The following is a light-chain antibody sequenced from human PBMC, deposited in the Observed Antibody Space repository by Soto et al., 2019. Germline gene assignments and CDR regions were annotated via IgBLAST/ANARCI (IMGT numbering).Light chain of an antibody. CDR1: QSVSSN. CDR3: QQYGSSGT. J-gene: IGKJ1*01. CDR2: GAS. Sequence: EIVMTQSPVTLSVSPGERATLSCRASQSVSSNVAWYQQKPGQAPRLLIYGASNRATGIPDRFSGSGSGTDFTLTISRLGPEDFAVYYCQQYGSSGTFGQGTKVDIK. V-gene: IGKV3-20*01.